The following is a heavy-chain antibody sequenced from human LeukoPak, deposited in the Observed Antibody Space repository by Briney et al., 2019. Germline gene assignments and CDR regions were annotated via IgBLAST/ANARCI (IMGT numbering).Heavy chain of an antibody. CDR3: ARSRKAFFDY. CDR2: IYHSGST. Sequence: SETLSLTCTVSGGSISSGGYSWSWIRQPPGKGLEWIGYIYHSGSTYYNPSLKSRVTISVDRSKNQFSLKLSSVTAADTAVYYCARSRKAFFDYWGQGTLVTVSS. J-gene: IGHJ4*02. D-gene: IGHD1-14*01. CDR1: GGSISSGGYS. V-gene: IGHV4-30-2*01.